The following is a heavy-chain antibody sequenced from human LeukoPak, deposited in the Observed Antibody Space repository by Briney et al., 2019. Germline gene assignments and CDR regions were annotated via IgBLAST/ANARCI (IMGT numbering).Heavy chain of an antibody. CDR3: ARETAAPVNWFDP. Sequence: GASVKVSCKASGYTFTGYYMHWVRQAPGQGLEWMERINPNSGGTNYAQKFQGRVTMTRDTSISTAYMELSRLRSDDTAVYYCARETAAPVNWFDPWGQGTLVTVSS. CDR2: INPNSGGT. D-gene: IGHD6-6*01. J-gene: IGHJ5*02. V-gene: IGHV1-2*06. CDR1: GYTFTGYY.